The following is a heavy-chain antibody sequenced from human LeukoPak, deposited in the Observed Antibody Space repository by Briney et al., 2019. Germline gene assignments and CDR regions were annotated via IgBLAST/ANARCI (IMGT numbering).Heavy chain of an antibody. V-gene: IGHV3-11*04. Sequence: GGSLRLSXAASGFTFRDYYMSWIRQAPGKGLEWVSYISSSGSTIYYADSVKGRFTISRDNAKNSLYLQMNSLRAEDTAVYYCARGLITIFGVVTYSMDYWGQGTLVTVSS. CDR2: ISSSGSTI. CDR3: ARGLITIFGVVTYSMDY. CDR1: GFTFRDYY. J-gene: IGHJ4*02. D-gene: IGHD3-3*01.